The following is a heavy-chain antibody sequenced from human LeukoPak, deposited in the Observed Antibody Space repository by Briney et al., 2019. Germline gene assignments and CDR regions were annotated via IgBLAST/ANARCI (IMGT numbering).Heavy chain of an antibody. V-gene: IGHV4-34*01. CDR3: AREGDGYNYAY. J-gene: IGHJ4*02. CDR1: GGSFSDYY. CDR2: INHTGST. Sequence: SETLSLTCAVYGGSFSDYYWSWIRQSPGKGLEWIGEINHTGSTKYNPSLKSRVTISVDTSKNQFSLKLSSVTAADTAVYYCAREGDGYNYAYWGQGTLVTVSS. D-gene: IGHD5-24*01.